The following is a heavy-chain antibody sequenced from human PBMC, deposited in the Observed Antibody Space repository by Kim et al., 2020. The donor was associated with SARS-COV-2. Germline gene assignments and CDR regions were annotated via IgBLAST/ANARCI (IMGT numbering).Heavy chain of an antibody. Sequence: GGSLRLSCAASGFTFSGCYMHWVRQAPGKGLEWVAGIGCDSSSITYADSVKGRFTISRDNSKNTLYLQMNSLRPEDTALYYCAKRPCSRTPCYSYFDY. V-gene: IGHV3-9*01. CDR3: AKRPCSRTPCYSYFDY. J-gene: IGHJ4*01. D-gene: IGHD2-2*01. CDR1: GFTFSGCY. CDR2: IGCDSSSI.